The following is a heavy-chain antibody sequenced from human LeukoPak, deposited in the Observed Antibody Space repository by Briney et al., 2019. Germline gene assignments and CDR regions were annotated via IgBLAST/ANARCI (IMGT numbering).Heavy chain of an antibody. J-gene: IGHJ4*02. CDR3: ATDQSGYSAYGPFDY. Sequence: GGSLRLSCAASGFTFSSYEMNWVRQAPGKGLEWVSYISSSGSTIYYADSVKGRFTISRDNAKNSLYLQMNNLRAEDTAVYYCATDQSGYSAYGPFDYWGQGTLVTVSS. CDR1: GFTFSSYE. CDR2: ISSSGSTI. V-gene: IGHV3-48*03. D-gene: IGHD5-12*01.